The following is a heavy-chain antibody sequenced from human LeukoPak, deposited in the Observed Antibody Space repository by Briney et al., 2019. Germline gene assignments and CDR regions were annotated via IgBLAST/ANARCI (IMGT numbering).Heavy chain of an antibody. J-gene: IGHJ4*02. CDR2: IYTSGTT. V-gene: IGHV4-61*02. D-gene: IGHD3-3*01. CDR3: ARCYDFWSGYPFDY. CDR1: GGSISSGSYY. Sequence: PSETLSLTCTVSGGSISSGSYYWSWIRQPAGKGLQWIGRIYTSGTTNYNPSLKSRVAISIDTSTNQFSLKLSSVTAADTAVYYCARCYDFWSGYPFDYWGQGTLVTVPS.